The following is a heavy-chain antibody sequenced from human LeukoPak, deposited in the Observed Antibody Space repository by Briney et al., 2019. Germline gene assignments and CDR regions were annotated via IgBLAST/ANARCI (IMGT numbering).Heavy chain of an antibody. CDR2: IYYSGST. V-gene: IGHV4-59*01. CDR3: ARDYPDFDP. CDR1: GGSISSYY. Sequence: SETLSLTCTVSGGSISSYYWSWIRQPPGKGLEWIGYIYYSGSTNYNPTLKSRVTISVDTSKNQFSLKLSSVTAADTAVYYCARDYPDFDPWGQGTLVTVSS. J-gene: IGHJ5*02.